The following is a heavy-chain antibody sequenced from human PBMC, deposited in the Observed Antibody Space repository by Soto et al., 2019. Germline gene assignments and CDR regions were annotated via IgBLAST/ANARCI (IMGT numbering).Heavy chain of an antibody. D-gene: IGHD3-22*01. J-gene: IGHJ1*01. CDR2: IYYSGST. CDR3: ARGDYYDSSGYYLGGDFQH. CDR1: GGSISSYY. Sequence: QVQLQESGPGLVKPSETLSLTCTVSGGSISSYYWSWIRQPPGKGLEWIGYIYYSGSTNYNPSLKSRVTISVDTSKNQFSLKLSSVTAADTAVYYCARGDYYDSSGYYLGGDFQHWGQGTLVTVSS. V-gene: IGHV4-59*01.